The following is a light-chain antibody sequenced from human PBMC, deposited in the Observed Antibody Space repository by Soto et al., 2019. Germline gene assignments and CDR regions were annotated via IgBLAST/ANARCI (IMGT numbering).Light chain of an antibody. CDR2: LNSDGSH. CDR3: QTWSTDIRV. CDR1: SGHSSYA. Sequence: QAVVTQSPSASASLGASVKLTCTLSSGHSSYAIAWHQQQPEKRPRYLMKLNSDGSHSKGDGIPDRFSGSSSGAERYLTISSLQSEDEADYYCQTWSTDIRVFGGGTKLTVL. J-gene: IGLJ3*02. V-gene: IGLV4-69*01.